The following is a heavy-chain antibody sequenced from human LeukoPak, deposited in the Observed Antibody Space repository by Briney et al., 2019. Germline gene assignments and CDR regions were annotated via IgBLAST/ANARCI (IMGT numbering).Heavy chain of an antibody. CDR1: GFTFSSYS. CDR2: ISSSSSYI. CDR3: ARCATGKTFGSLREIKKSREIDY. Sequence: GGSLRLSCAASGFTFSSYSMNWVRQAPGKGLEWVSSISSSSSYIHYADSVRGRFTISRDNAKNSLFLQMNSLRGEDTAVYYCARCATGKTFGSLREIKKSREIDYWGQGTLVTVSS. V-gene: IGHV3-21*01. D-gene: IGHD1-1*01. J-gene: IGHJ4*02.